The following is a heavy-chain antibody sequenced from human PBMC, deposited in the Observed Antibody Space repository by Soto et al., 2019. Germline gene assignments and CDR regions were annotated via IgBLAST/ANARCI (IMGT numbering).Heavy chain of an antibody. CDR2: IYSGGST. J-gene: IGHJ4*02. Sequence: QAGGSLRLSCAASGFTVSSNYMSWVRQALGKGLEWVSVIYSGGSTYYADSVKGRFTISRHNSKNTLYLQMNSLRAEDTAVYYCARTYYDYIWGFLDYWGQGTLVPVSS. CDR3: ARTYYDYIWGFLDY. CDR1: GFTVSSNY. V-gene: IGHV3-53*04. D-gene: IGHD3-16*01.